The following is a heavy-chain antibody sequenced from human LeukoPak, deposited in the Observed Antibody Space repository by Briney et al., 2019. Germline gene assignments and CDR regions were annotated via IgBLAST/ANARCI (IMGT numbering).Heavy chain of an antibody. J-gene: IGHJ4*02. Sequence: GRSLRLSCAASGFTFSSYAMHWVRQAPGKGLEWVAVISYDGSNKYYADSVKGRSTISRDNSKNTLYLQMNSLRAEDTAVYYCARDFSGYCTNGVCYYFDYWGQGTLVTVSS. V-gene: IGHV3-30*01. D-gene: IGHD2-8*01. CDR3: ARDFSGYCTNGVCYYFDY. CDR2: ISYDGSNK. CDR1: GFTFSSYA.